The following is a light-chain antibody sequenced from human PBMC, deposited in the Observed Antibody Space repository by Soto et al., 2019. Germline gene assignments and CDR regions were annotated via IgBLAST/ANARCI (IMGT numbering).Light chain of an antibody. Sequence: EVVLSMSPVTLSLSPGERATLSCRASQSVSSYLAWYQQNPGQAPRLLIYDASNRATGIPARFSGSGSGTDFTLTISSLEPEDFAVYCCQHRSNWPGTFGQGTKVDIK. CDR1: QSVSSY. J-gene: IGKJ1*01. CDR3: QHRSNWPGT. V-gene: IGKV3-11*01. CDR2: DAS.